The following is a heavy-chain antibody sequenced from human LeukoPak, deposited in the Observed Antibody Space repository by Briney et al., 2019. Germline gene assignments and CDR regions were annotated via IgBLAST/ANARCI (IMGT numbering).Heavy chain of an antibody. V-gene: IGHV4-39*01. CDR2: IYYSRST. Sequence: SETLSLTCTVSGGSISSSSYYWGWIRQPPGKGLEWIGSIYYSRSTYYNPSLKSRVTISVDTSKSQFSLRLTSVTAADTAVYYCARHVRFLEWLSSYYFDYWGQGTLVTVSS. D-gene: IGHD3-3*01. J-gene: IGHJ4*02. CDR3: ARHVRFLEWLSSYYFDY. CDR1: GGSISSSSYY.